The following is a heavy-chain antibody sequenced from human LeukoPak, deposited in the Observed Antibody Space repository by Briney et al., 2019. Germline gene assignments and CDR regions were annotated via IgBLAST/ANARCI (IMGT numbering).Heavy chain of an antibody. CDR2: IYHSGST. D-gene: IGHD6-19*01. V-gene: IGHV4-4*02. J-gene: IGHJ3*02. CDR1: RGSISSPNW. CDR3: ASRTASALEGFDI. Sequence: SETLSLTCTVSRGSISSPNWWTWVRQPPGKGLEWIGEIYHSGSTSYNPSLMSRLTISVDYSRNQFSLRLTSVIAADTAVYYCASRTASALEGFDIWGQGTMVTVSS.